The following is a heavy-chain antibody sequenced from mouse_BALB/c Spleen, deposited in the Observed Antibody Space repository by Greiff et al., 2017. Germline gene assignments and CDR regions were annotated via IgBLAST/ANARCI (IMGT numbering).Heavy chain of an antibody. V-gene: IGHV5-6-3*01. CDR2: INSNGGST. J-gene: IGHJ2*01. Sequence: DVMLVESGGGLVQPGGSLKLSCAASGFTFSSYGMSWVRQTPDKRLELVATINSNGGSTYYPDSVKGRFTISRDNARNILYLQMSSLRSEDTAMYYCARDGDYPYYFDYWGQGTTLTVSS. CDR1: GFTFSSYG. CDR3: ARDGDYPYYFDY. D-gene: IGHD2-13*01.